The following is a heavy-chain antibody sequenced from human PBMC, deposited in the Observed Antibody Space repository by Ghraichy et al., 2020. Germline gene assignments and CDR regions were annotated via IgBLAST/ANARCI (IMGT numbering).Heavy chain of an antibody. Sequence: SQTLSLTCAVYGGSFSGYYWTWIRQPPGPWLEWIGQINPSESTNYNPSLMSRVTISVDTSKNQFSLKLTFVTAAATAVYYCASGGRITIFGVVAYFDPCGQGTLVTVSS. CDR3: ASGGRITIFGVVAYFDP. V-gene: IGHV4-34*01. CDR2: INPSEST. CDR1: GGSFSGYY. J-gene: IGHJ5*02. D-gene: IGHD3-3*01.